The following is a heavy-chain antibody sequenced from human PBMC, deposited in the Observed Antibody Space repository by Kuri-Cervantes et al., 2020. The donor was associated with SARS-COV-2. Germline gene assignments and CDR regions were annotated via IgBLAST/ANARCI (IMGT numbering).Heavy chain of an antibody. CDR3: AREDSGSYPDY. J-gene: IGHJ4*02. D-gene: IGHD1-26*01. Sequence: LSLTCAASGFNFNTYAMGWVRQAPGEGLEWVSVISGVGVHTYYADSVRGRFTISRDNSKNTLYLQMNSLRAEDTAVYYCAREDSGSYPDYWGQGTLVTVSS. V-gene: IGHV3-23*01. CDR1: GFNFNTYA. CDR2: ISGVGVHT.